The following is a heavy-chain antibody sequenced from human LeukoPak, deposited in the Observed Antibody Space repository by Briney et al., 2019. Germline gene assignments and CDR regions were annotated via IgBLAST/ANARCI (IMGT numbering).Heavy chain of an antibody. J-gene: IGHJ4*02. CDR3: AKARGYSYGYDGVDY. V-gene: IGHV3-9*01. Sequence: GGSLRLSCAASGFTFDDYAMHWVRQAPGEGLEWVSGISWNSGSIGYADSVKGRFTISRDNAKNSLYLQMNSLRAEDTALYYCAKARGYSYGYDGVDYWGQGTLVTVS. CDR2: ISWNSGSI. CDR1: GFTFDDYA. D-gene: IGHD5-18*01.